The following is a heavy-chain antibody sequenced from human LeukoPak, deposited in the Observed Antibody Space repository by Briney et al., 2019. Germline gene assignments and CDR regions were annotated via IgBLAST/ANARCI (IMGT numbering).Heavy chain of an antibody. CDR3: VKGSAAVRPYYFDF. Sequence: GGSLRPSCAASGFTFSNYAMSWVRQAPGMGQEWISAISGGGGSTYHADSVKGRFTISRDNSKNTLYLQMNSLRVEDTALYFCVKGSAAVRPYYFDFWGQGTLVTVSS. V-gene: IGHV3-23*01. D-gene: IGHD3-10*01. CDR2: ISGGGGST. J-gene: IGHJ4*02. CDR1: GFTFSNYA.